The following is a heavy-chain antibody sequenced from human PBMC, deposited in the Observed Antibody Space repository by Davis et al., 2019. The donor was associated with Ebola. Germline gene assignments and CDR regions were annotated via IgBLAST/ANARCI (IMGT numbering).Heavy chain of an antibody. V-gene: IGHV1-46*01. Sequence: AASVKVSCKASGYPFTSYYMHWVRHAPGQGLEWMGLINPSGGSTSYAQKFQGRVTMTRDTSTSTVYMELRSLRSEDTAVYYCARALQLAAAGTYVVDYWGQGTLVTVSS. CDR3: ARALQLAAAGTYVVDY. CDR1: GYPFTSYY. D-gene: IGHD6-13*01. CDR2: INPSGGST. J-gene: IGHJ4*02.